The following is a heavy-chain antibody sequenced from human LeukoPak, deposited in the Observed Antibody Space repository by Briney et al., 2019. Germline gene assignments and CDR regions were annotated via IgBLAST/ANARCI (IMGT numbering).Heavy chain of an antibody. J-gene: IGHJ4*02. CDR1: GFTFSSYG. CDR3: ATGAYCDH. CDR2: ISDTGAST. V-gene: IGHV3-23*01. Sequence: PGGSLRLSCAASGFTFSSYGMTWVRQAPGKGLEWVSTISDTGASTYYADSVKGRFIISRDNSENTLYLQMNGLRAEDTAIYFCATGAYCDHWGQGTLVTVSS.